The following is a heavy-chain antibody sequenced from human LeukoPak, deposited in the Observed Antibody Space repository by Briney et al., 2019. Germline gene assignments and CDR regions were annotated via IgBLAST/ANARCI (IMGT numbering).Heavy chain of an antibody. CDR1: GGSISSYY. Sequence: PSETLSLTCTVSGGSISSYYWSWIRQPPGKGLEWIGYIYYSGSTNYNPSLKSRATTSVDTSKNQFSLKLSSVTAADTAVYYCARRPSNYYDSRDDAFDIWGQGTMVTVSS. CDR3: ARRPSNYYDSRDDAFDI. CDR2: IYYSGST. J-gene: IGHJ3*02. D-gene: IGHD3-22*01. V-gene: IGHV4-59*01.